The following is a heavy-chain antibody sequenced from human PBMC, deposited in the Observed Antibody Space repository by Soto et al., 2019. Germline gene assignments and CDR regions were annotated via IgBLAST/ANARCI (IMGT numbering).Heavy chain of an antibody. CDR3: ADGGEWSFNFVY. J-gene: IGHJ4*02. CDR2: ISVSGGNT. CDR1: GFTFSTYA. D-gene: IGHD3-3*01. V-gene: IGHV3-23*01. Sequence: EVQLLESGGGLVQPGGSLRLSCAASGFTFSTYAMSWVRQAPGKGLEWVSGISVSGGNTYYADSVKGRFTISRDSSKNTLSLQMNNLRAEDTAVYYCADGGEWSFNFVYWGQGTLVTVSS.